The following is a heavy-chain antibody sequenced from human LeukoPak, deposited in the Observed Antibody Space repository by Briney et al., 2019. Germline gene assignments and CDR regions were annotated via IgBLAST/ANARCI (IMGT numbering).Heavy chain of an antibody. CDR2: IYHSGSA. CDR3: SRGDGVASASGWVDP. CDR1: GGSINNYY. Sequence: SETLSLTCTVSGGSINNYYWRWLRQPAGKGLEWIGRIYHSGSADVTPSLKSRATISADRSKNQFSLKLSSVTAADTAVYYCSRGDGVASASGWVDPWGQGTLVTVTS. J-gene: IGHJ5*02. D-gene: IGHD6-13*01. V-gene: IGHV4-4*07.